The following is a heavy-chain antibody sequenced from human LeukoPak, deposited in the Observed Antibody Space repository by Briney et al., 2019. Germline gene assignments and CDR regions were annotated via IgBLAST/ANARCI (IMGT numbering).Heavy chain of an antibody. CDR2: INHSGST. J-gene: IGHJ4*02. V-gene: IGHV4-34*01. D-gene: IGHD2-2*01. CDR1: GGSFSGYY. Sequence: SETLSLTCAVYGGSFSGYYWSWIRQPPGKGLEWIGEINHSGSTNYNPSLKSRVTISVDTSKNQFSLKLSSVTAADTAVYYCARGPPRARYCSSTSCYAIKNFWYLDYWGQGTLVTVSS. CDR3: ARGPPRARYCSSTSCYAIKNFWYLDY.